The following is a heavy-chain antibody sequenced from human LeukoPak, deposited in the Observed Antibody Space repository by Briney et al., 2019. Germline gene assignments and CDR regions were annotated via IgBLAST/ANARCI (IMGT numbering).Heavy chain of an antibody. J-gene: IGHJ4*02. Sequence: GGSLRLSCAASGYTFSDFSVNWVRQAPGKGLEWVSSISSSSSYIYYADSVKGRFTISRDNAKNSLYLQMNSLRAEDTAVYYCARPGGGIAVAGRGPYYFDYWGQGTLVTVSS. D-gene: IGHD6-19*01. CDR2: ISSSSSYI. CDR1: GYTFSDFS. CDR3: ARPGGGIAVAGRGPYYFDY. V-gene: IGHV3-21*01.